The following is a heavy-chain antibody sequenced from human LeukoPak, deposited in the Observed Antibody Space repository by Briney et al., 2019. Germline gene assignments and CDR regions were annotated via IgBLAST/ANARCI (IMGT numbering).Heavy chain of an antibody. CDR2: VYHSGST. CDR1: VGSINSSNW. Sequence: PSETLSLTCAVSVGSINSSNWWSWVRQPPGKGLEWTGEVYHSGSTNYNPSLKSRVTISVDKSKNQFSLKLSSVTAADTAVYYCARVSHTTVTPWFDYWGQGTLVTVSS. CDR3: ARVSHTTVTPWFDY. V-gene: IGHV4-4*02. J-gene: IGHJ4*02. D-gene: IGHD4-17*01.